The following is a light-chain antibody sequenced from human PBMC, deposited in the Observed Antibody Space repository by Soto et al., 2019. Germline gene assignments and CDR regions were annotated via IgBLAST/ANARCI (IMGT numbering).Light chain of an antibody. CDR2: SNN. Sequence: QSVLTQPPSASGTPGQRVTISCSGSSSNIGSNYVYWYQQLPGTAPKLLIYSNNQRPSGVPDRFSGSKSGTSASLAISGLRSEDEADYYCSSYTRSSPCVFGTGTKLTVL. CDR3: SSYTRSSPCV. V-gene: IGLV1-47*02. CDR1: SSNIGSNY. J-gene: IGLJ1*01.